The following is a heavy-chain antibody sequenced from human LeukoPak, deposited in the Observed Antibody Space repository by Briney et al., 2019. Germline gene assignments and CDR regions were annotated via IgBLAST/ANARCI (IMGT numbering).Heavy chain of an antibody. J-gene: IGHJ4*02. CDR1: GGSISSYY. CDR3: ARADTAMVTDY. Sequence: SETLSLTCTVSGGSISSYYWSWLRQPPGKGLEWIGYIYYSGSTNYNPSLKSRVTISVDTSKNQFSLKLSSVTAADTAVYYCARADTAMVTDYWGQGTLVTVSS. CDR2: IYYSGST. V-gene: IGHV4-59*01. D-gene: IGHD5-18*01.